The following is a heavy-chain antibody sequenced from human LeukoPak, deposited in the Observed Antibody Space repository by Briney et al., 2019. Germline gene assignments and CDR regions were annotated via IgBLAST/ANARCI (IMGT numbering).Heavy chain of an antibody. Sequence: SVKVSCKASGGTFSSYAISWVRQAPGQGLEWMGGIIPIFGTANYAQKFQGRVTITADESTSTAYMELSSLRSEDTAVYYCARDSSGRYGDYYYYMDVWGKGTTVTVSS. CDR1: GGTFSSYA. CDR2: IIPIFGTA. D-gene: IGHD6-19*01. J-gene: IGHJ6*03. V-gene: IGHV1-69*13. CDR3: ARDSSGRYGDYYYYMDV.